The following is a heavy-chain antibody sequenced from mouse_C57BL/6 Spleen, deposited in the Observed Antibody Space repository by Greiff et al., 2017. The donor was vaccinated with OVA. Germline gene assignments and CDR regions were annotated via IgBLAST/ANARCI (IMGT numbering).Heavy chain of an antibody. J-gene: IGHJ3*01. Sequence: EVQLQQSGPVLVKPGASVKMSCKASGYTFTDYYMNWVKQSHGKSLERIGVINPYNGGTSYNQKFKGKATLTVDKSSSTAYMELNSLTSEDSAVYYCARGYDYDPAWFAYWGQGTLVTVSA. CDR2: INPYNGGT. CDR3: ARGYDYDPAWFAY. D-gene: IGHD2-4*01. V-gene: IGHV1-19*01. CDR1: GYTFTDYY.